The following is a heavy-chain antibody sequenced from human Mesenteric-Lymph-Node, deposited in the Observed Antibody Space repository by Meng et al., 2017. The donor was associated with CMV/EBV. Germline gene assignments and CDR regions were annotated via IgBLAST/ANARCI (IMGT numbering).Heavy chain of an antibody. Sequence: SETLSLTCTVSGGSTSSSNYYWGWIRQPPGKGLEWIASVYYTGSTYYNPSLKSRVTILLDTSKNQLSLRLSSVTAADTAVYYCARLLLWFGELLSPRPYYFDYWGQGTLVTVSS. V-gene: IGHV4-39*07. CDR1: GGSTSSSNYY. D-gene: IGHD3-10*01. J-gene: IGHJ4*02. CDR2: VYYTGST. CDR3: ARLLLWFGELLSPRPYYFDY.